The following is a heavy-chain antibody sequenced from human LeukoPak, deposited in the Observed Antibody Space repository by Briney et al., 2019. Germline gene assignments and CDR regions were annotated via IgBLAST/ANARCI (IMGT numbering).Heavy chain of an antibody. CDR2: INHSGST. D-gene: IGHD3-22*01. Sequence: PSETLSLTCTVYGGSFSGYNWSWVRQPPGKGLEWIGEINHSGSTNYNSSLKSRVTISVDTSKNQFSLKLSSVTAADTAVYYCARRDSSSGYYFDYWGQGTLVTVSS. CDR3: ARRDSSSGYYFDY. CDR1: GGSFSGYN. V-gene: IGHV4-34*01. J-gene: IGHJ4*02.